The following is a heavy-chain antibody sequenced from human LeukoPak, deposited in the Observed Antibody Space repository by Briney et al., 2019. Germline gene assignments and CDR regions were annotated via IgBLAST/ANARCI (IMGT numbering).Heavy chain of an antibody. D-gene: IGHD6-6*01. CDR2: ISISGENT. CDR1: GFTFSSYA. Sequence: EGSLRLSCAASGFTFSSYAMSWVCQAPGKGLEWVSAISISGENTYYADSVKGRFTISRDTSRNTLYLQMHSLRAEDTAVYYCARLISTSSSRFSDYWGQGTLVTVSS. J-gene: IGHJ4*02. CDR3: ARLISTSSSRFSDY. V-gene: IGHV3-23*01.